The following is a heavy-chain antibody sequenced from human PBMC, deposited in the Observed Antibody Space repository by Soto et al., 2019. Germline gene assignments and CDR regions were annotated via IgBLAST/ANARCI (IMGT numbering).Heavy chain of an antibody. CDR3: AKVAAAGNLYYYYYMDV. CDR1: GFTFDDYA. Sequence: EVQLVESGGGLVQPGRSLRLSCAASGFTFDDYAMHWVRQAPGKGLEWVSGISWNSGSIGYADSVKGRFTISRDNAKNSLYLQMNSLRAEDTALYYCAKVAAAGNLYYYYYMDVWGKGTTVTVSS. V-gene: IGHV3-9*01. CDR2: ISWNSGSI. D-gene: IGHD6-13*01. J-gene: IGHJ6*03.